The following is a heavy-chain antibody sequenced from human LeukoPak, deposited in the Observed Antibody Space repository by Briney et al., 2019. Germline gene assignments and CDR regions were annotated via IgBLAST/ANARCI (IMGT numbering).Heavy chain of an antibody. V-gene: IGHV4-59*01. Sequence: SETLSLTCAVSGGPISSYYWSWIRQPPGKELEWIGYIYYNGNTNYNPSLKSRVTISVDTSKNQLSLKLSSVTAADTAVYYCARAAAGIMGAADYWGQGTLVTVSS. J-gene: IGHJ4*02. D-gene: IGHD1-26*01. CDR1: GGPISSYY. CDR2: IYYNGNT. CDR3: ARAAAGIMGAADY.